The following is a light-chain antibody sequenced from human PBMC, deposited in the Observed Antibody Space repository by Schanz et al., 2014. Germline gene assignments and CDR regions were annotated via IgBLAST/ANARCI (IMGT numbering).Light chain of an antibody. J-gene: IGLJ1*01. V-gene: IGLV2-14*03. CDR1: SSDVGGYNS. Sequence: QSALTQPASVSGSPGQSITISCTGTSSDVGGYNSVSWYQQHPGKAPKLMIYDVSNRPSGVSNRFSGSKSGNTASLTISGLQAEDEADYYCSSYAGSNNYVFGTGTKLTVL. CDR2: DVS. CDR3: SSYAGSNNYV.